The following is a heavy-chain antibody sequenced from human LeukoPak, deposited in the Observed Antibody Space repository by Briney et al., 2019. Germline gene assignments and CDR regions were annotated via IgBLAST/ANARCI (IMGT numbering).Heavy chain of an antibody. Sequence: PGGSLSLSCAASGFTFSSYGMHWVRQAPGKGLEWVAVISYDGSNKYYADSVKGRFTISRDNSKNTLYLQMNSLRAEDTAVYYCAKSDHVLLWFGELSGHYYYYGMDVWGQGTTVTVSS. J-gene: IGHJ6*02. V-gene: IGHV3-30*18. CDR1: GFTFSSYG. D-gene: IGHD3-10*01. CDR3: AKSDHVLLWFGELSGHYYYYGMDV. CDR2: ISYDGSNK.